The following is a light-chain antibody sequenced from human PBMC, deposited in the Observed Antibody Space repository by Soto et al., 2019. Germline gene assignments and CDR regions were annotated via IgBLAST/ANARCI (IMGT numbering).Light chain of an antibody. J-gene: IGLJ2*01. Sequence: QPVLTQPASVSGSPGQSITISCTGTSSDVGGYNYVSWYQQHPGKAPKLMIYDVSNRPSGVSNRFSGSKSGNTASLTISGLQAEDEADYYCSSYTSSHVVFGGGTKLTVL. V-gene: IGLV2-14*01. CDR3: SSYTSSHVV. CDR2: DVS. CDR1: SSDVGGYNY.